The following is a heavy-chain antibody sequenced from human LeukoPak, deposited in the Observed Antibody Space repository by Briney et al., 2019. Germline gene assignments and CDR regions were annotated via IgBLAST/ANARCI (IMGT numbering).Heavy chain of an antibody. Sequence: SETLSLTCTVSGGSISSYYWSWIRQPAGKGLEWIGRIYTSGSTNYDPSLKSRVTMSVDTSKNQFSLKLSSVTAADTAVYYCVSYGSWYGDDAFDIWGQGTMVTVSS. CDR1: GGSISSYY. CDR3: VSYGSWYGDDAFDI. V-gene: IGHV4-4*07. D-gene: IGHD6-13*01. J-gene: IGHJ3*02. CDR2: IYTSGST.